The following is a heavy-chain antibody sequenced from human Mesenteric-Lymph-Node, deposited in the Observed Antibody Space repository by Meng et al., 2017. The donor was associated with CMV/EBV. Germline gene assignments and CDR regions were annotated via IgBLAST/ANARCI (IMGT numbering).Heavy chain of an antibody. CDR1: GGSISIPTHF. V-gene: IGHV4-39*07. CDR3: AAEQPPSY. Sequence: ESLKISCTVSGGSISIPTHFWGWIRQPPGKGLEWIGTVYYGGKTYYNPSLKSRATISVDTSKNQFSLKLNSVTAADTAVYYCAAEQPPSYWGQGTLVTVSS. J-gene: IGHJ4*02. CDR2: VYYGGKT. D-gene: IGHD6-13*01.